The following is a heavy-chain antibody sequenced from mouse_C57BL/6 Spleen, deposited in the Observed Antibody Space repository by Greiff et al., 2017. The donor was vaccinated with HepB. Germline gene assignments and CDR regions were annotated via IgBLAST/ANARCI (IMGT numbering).Heavy chain of an antibody. Sequence: VKLQQPGAELVMPGASVKLSCKASGYTFTSYWMHWVKQRPGQGLEWIGEIDPSDSYTNYNQKFKGKSTLTVDKSSSTAYMQLSSLTSEDSAVYYCARRGIVTFDYWGQGTTLTVSS. CDR1: GYTFTSYW. CDR3: ARRGIVTFDY. CDR2: IDPSDSYT. V-gene: IGHV1-69*01. D-gene: IGHD2-5*01. J-gene: IGHJ2*01.